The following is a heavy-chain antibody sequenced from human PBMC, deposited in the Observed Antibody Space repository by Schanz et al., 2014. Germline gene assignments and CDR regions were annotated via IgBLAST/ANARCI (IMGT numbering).Heavy chain of an antibody. V-gene: IGHV1-18*01. Sequence: QVQLVQSGAEVKKPGASVKVSCKASGYTFTSYGISWVRQAPGQGLEWMGWINTGSGDTKYPQKLQGRVTMTTDTSTSTAYMALTDLRSDDTAVYYCARDRRFFDRDDLYYFDSWGQGTLVTVSS. J-gene: IGHJ4*02. CDR3: ARDRRFFDRDDLYYFDS. CDR1: GYTFTSYG. CDR2: INTGSGDT. D-gene: IGHD3-3*01.